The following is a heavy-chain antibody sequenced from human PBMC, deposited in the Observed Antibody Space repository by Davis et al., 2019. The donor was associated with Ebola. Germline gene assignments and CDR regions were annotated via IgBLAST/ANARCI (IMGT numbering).Heavy chain of an antibody. CDR3: AQQLGDYGGNALRY. CDR1: GFIVSDKY. D-gene: IGHD4-23*01. CDR2: IYRDGRR. V-gene: IGHV3-53*01. Sequence: GESLKISCAVSGFIVSDKYMSWVRQAPGKGLEWVSVIYRDGRRYYADSVKGRFTVSRDDAKKSLYLQMDSLRAEDTAVYYCAQQLGDYGGNALRYWGQGTLVTVSS. J-gene: IGHJ4*02.